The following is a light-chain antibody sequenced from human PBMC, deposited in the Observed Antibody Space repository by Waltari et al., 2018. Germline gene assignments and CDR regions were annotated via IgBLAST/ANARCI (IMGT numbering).Light chain of an antibody. J-gene: IGKJ2*01. CDR1: QSVNSN. CDR2: GAS. CDR3: QQYNNWPPEDT. V-gene: IGKV3-15*01. Sequence: EIVMTQSPATLSMSPGERATLSCRASQSVNSNLDWYQQKPGQAPRLLIYGASTRATGIPARFSGSGSGTDFSLTISSLQSGDFAVYYCQQYNNWPPEDTFGQGTKLEIK.